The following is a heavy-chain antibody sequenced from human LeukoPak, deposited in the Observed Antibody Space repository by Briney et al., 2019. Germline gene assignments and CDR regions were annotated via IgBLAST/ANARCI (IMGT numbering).Heavy chain of an antibody. J-gene: IGHJ4*02. Sequence: GRSLRLSCAASGFTFSSYALHWVRQAPGKGLEWVAVIWYDGSNKYYADSVKGRFTISRDNSKNTLYLQMNSLRAEDTAVYYCAREYYYDSSGSDYWGQGTLVTVSS. D-gene: IGHD3-22*01. V-gene: IGHV3-33*08. CDR2: IWYDGSNK. CDR1: GFTFSSYA. CDR3: AREYYYDSSGSDY.